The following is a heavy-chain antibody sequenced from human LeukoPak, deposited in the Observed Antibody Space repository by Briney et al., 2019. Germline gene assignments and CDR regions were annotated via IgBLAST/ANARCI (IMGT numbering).Heavy chain of an antibody. J-gene: IGHJ4*02. V-gene: IGHV3-21*01. CDR3: ARGSQYSGSYFSY. Sequence: PGGSLRLSCAASGFTFSSYRMNWVRQAPGKGLEWVSSISSSSSYIYYADSVKGRFTISRDNAKNSLYLQMNSLRAEDTAVYYCARGSQYSGSYFSYWGQGTLVTVSS. CDR1: GFTFSSYR. D-gene: IGHD1-26*01. CDR2: ISSSSSYI.